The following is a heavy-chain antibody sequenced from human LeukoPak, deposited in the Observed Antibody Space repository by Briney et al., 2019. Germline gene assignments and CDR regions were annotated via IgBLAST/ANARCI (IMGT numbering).Heavy chain of an antibody. J-gene: IGHJ4*02. CDR1: GFTFSSYS. V-gene: IGHV3-48*04. CDR2: ISSSSSTI. D-gene: IGHD3-22*01. CDR3: ARESISYDSSGYYYVGHFDY. Sequence: PGGSLRLSCAASGFTFSSYSMNWVRQAPGKGLEWVSYISSSSSTIYYADSVKGRFTISRDNAKNSLYLQMNSLRAEDTAVYYCARESISYDSSGYYYVGHFDYWGQGTLVTVSS.